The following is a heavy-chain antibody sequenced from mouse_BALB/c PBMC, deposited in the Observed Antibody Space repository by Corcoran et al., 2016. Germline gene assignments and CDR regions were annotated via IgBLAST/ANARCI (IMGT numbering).Heavy chain of an antibody. CDR1: GYSFTGYT. V-gene: IGHV1-18*01. D-gene: IGHD2-3*01. J-gene: IGHJ3*01. CDR2: INPYNGGT. Sequence: EVQLQQSGPELVKPGASVKMSCKASGYSFTGYTMNWVKQRHGKNLEWIGLINPYNGGTIYNQKFKGKATLTVDKSSSTAYMELLSLTSEDSAVYYCARFYDGYYGWYAYWGQGTLVTVS. CDR3: ARFYDGYYGWYAY.